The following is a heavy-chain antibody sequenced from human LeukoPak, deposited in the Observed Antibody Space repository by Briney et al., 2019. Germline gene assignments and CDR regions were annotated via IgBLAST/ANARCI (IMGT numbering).Heavy chain of an antibody. CDR1: GGSISSYY. CDR2: IYTSGST. J-gene: IGHJ3*02. V-gene: IGHV4-4*07. Sequence: PSETLSLTCTVSGGSISSYYWSWIRQPAGKGLEWIGRIYTSGSTNYNPSLKSRVTMSVDTSKNQFSLKLSSVTAADTAVYYCARWVPSGSHDAFDIWGQGTMVTVSS. D-gene: IGHD1-26*01. CDR3: ARWVPSGSHDAFDI.